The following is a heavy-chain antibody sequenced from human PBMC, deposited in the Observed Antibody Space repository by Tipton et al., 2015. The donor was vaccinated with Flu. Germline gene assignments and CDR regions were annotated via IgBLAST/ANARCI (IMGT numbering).Heavy chain of an antibody. Sequence: SGGSIVDSSFYWDWIRQSPGKGLEWIGSVYYYGNTYYNPSLESRVTISVDTSKNQLSLKLNSVTAADTAVFYCARRGGGYKYLYGMDVWGQGTTVIVSS. J-gene: IGHJ6*02. V-gene: IGHV4-39*01. D-gene: IGHD2-15*01. CDR3: ARRGGGYKYLYGMDV. CDR1: GGSIVDSSFY. CDR2: VYYYGNT.